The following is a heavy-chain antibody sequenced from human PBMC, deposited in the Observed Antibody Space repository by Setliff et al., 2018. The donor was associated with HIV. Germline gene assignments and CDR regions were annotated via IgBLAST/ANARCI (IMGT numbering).Heavy chain of an antibody. CDR2: INPDSGGT. D-gene: IGHD3-9*01. CDR3: ARGSLLGYFDWLFPD. Sequence: GASVKVSCKASGYKFTGHYVHWVRQAPGQGLQWMGRINPDSGGTNHAQKFQGRVTMTRDTSISTAYMELSRLRSDDTAVYYCARGSLLGYFDWLFPDWGQGTLVTVSS. CDR1: GYKFTGHY. J-gene: IGHJ4*02. V-gene: IGHV1-2*06.